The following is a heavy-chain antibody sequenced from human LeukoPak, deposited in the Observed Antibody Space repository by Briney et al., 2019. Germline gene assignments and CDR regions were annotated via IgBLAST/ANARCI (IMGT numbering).Heavy chain of an antibody. D-gene: IGHD5-18*01. J-gene: IGHJ4*02. Sequence: SETLSLTCTVSGSSISSSSYYWGWIRQPPGKGLEWIGEINHSGSTNYNPSLKSRVTISVDTSKNQFSPKLSSVTAADTAVYYCAGRGYSYGDYWGQGTLVTVSS. CDR1: GSSISSSSYY. CDR3: AGRGYSYGDY. CDR2: INHSGST. V-gene: IGHV4-39*07.